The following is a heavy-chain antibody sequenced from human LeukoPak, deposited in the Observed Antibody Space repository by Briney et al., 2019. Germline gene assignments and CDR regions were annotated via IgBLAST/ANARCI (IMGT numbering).Heavy chain of an antibody. CDR3: ARLIDSSGYYPFFDY. D-gene: IGHD3-22*01. J-gene: IGHJ4*02. CDR2: IDPSDSYT. CDR1: GYSFTSYW. Sequence: HGESLKISCKGSGYSFTSYWISWVRQMPGKGLEWMGRIDPSDSYTNYSPSFQGHVTISADKSISTAYLQWSSLKASDTAIYYCARLIDSSGYYPFFDYWGQGTLVTVSS. V-gene: IGHV5-10-1*01.